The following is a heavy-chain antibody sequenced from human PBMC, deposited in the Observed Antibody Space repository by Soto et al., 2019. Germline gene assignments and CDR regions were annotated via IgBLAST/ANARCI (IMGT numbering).Heavy chain of an antibody. CDR2: ISGSSGST. Sequence: EVQLLESGGGLVQPGGSLRLSCAASGFTFSNYAMSWVRQAPGKGLEWVSAISGSSGSTYFADSVQGRFAISRDNSKNTLYLQMNSLRAEDTAVYYCAKESYMTTVTTGTDYWGQGTLVTVSS. CDR1: GFTFSNYA. CDR3: AKESYMTTVTTGTDY. D-gene: IGHD4-17*01. V-gene: IGHV3-23*01. J-gene: IGHJ4*02.